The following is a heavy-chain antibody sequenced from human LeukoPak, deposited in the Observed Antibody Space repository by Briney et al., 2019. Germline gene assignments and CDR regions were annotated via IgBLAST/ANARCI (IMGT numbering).Heavy chain of an antibody. CDR3: AKDISVVVVAATSYYFDY. J-gene: IGHJ4*02. D-gene: IGHD2-15*01. CDR2: IRYDGSNK. CDR1: GFTFSSYG. Sequence: SGGSLRLSCAASGFTFSSYGMHWVRQAPGKGLEWVAFIRYDGSNKYYADPVKGRFTISRDNSKNTLYLQMNSLRAEDTAVYYCAKDISVVVVAATSYYFDYWGQGTLVTVSS. V-gene: IGHV3-30*02.